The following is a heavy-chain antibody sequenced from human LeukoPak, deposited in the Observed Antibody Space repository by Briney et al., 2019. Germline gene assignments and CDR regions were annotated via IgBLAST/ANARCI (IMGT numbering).Heavy chain of an antibody. CDR2: IHPEGNEK. CDR1: GFTFSNFW. Sequence: GGSLRLSCAVSGFTFSNFWMTWVRQAPGRGLEWVANIHPEGNEKYHVESVKGRFTISRDNVKNLLFLQMNGLRVEDTAVYYCASADAFLDPSFDYWGQGTLVTVSS. J-gene: IGHJ4*02. V-gene: IGHV3-7*01. CDR3: ASADAFLDPSFDY. D-gene: IGHD3/OR15-3a*01.